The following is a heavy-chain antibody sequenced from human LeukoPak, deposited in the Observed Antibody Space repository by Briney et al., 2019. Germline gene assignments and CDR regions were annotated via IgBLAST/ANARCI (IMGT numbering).Heavy chain of an antibody. Sequence: GGSLRLSCAASGFTFSSYTMHWVRQAPGKGLEWVSLISWDGGSTYYADSVKGRFTISRDNSKNSLYLQMNSLRTEDTALYYCAKGAERAGHYGMDVWGQGTTVTVSS. V-gene: IGHV3-43*01. CDR2: ISWDGGST. CDR1: GFTFSSYT. D-gene: IGHD1-26*01. CDR3: AKGAERAGHYGMDV. J-gene: IGHJ6*02.